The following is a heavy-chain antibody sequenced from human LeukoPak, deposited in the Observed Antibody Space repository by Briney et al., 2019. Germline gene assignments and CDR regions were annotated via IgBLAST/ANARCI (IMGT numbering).Heavy chain of an antibody. Sequence: GASVKVSCKASGYTFTSYDINWVRQATGQGLEWMGWMNPNSGNTGYAQKLQGRVTMTTDTSTSTAYMELRSLRSDGTAVYYCARDAYNYYMDVWGKGTTVTISS. CDR3: ARDAYNYYMDV. V-gene: IGHV1-8*01. J-gene: IGHJ6*03. CDR1: GYTFTSYD. CDR2: MNPNSGNT.